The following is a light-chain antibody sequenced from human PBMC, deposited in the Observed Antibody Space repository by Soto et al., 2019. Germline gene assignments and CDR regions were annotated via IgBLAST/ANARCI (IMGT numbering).Light chain of an antibody. CDR3: SSFSARNTVV. J-gene: IGLJ2*01. CDR1: SRDVGAYNL. V-gene: IGLV2-14*01. Sequence: QSALTQPGSVSGSPGQSITISCSGTSRDVGAYNLVSWYQQRPGKAPKLLIYEVRNRPSGLSYRFSGSKSVNTASLTISSLLPEYEADYFCSSFSARNTVVFGGGTKLTVL. CDR2: EVR.